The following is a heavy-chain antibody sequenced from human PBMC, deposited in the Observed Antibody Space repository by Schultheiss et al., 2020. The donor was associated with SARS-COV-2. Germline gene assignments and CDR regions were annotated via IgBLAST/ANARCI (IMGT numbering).Heavy chain of an antibody. J-gene: IGHJ1*01. CDR3: ASVYGDYFAEYFQH. V-gene: IGHV4-31*03. Sequence: SETLSLTCTVSGGSITSGGYYWSWIRQHPGKGPEWIGNFYDSGSTFYKPSLKSRVTISMDTSKNQFFLNLTSMTAADTAVYYCASVYGDYFAEYFQHWGQGTLVTVSS. D-gene: IGHD4-17*01. CDR2: FYDSGST. CDR1: GGSITSGGYY.